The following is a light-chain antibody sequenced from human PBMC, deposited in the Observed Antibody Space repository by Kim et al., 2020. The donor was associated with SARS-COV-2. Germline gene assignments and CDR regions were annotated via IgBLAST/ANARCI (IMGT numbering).Light chain of an antibody. CDR3: QTWDSSIPWV. J-gene: IGLJ3*02. V-gene: IGLV3-1*01. Sequence: SYELTQPPSVSVSVGQTASITCSGDKLGDKYACWYQQKPGQSPVLVIHKDSKRPSGIPERFSGSNSGNTATLTISGTQTMDEADYYCQTWDSSIPWVFGG. CDR1: KLGDKY. CDR2: KDS.